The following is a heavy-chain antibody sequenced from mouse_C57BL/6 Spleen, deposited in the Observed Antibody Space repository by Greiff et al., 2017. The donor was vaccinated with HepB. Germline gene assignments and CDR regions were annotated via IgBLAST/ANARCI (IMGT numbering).Heavy chain of an antibody. Sequence: QVQLQQPGAELVRPGSSVKLSCKASGYTFTSYWMHWVKQRPIQGLEWIGNIDPSDSETHYNQKFKDKATLTVDKSSSTAYMQLSSLTSEDSAVYYWARIDYGSLDYWGQGTTLTVSS. CDR1: GYTFTSYW. CDR2: IDPSDSET. V-gene: IGHV1-52*01. J-gene: IGHJ2*01. CDR3: ARIDYGSLDY. D-gene: IGHD1-1*01.